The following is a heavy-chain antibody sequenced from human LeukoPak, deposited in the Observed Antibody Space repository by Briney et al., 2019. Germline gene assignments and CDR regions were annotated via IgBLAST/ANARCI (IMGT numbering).Heavy chain of an antibody. CDR1: GFTFSSYG. CDR2: ISGSGDST. J-gene: IGHJ4*02. V-gene: IGHV3-23*01. D-gene: IGHD3/OR15-3a*01. Sequence: GGSLRLSCAASGFTFSSYGMTWVRQAPGKGLEWVSGISGSGDSTYYADSVKGRFTISRDNSKNTLYLQMNSLRAEDTALYYCAKSDFWTGPFDYWGQGTLVTVSS. CDR3: AKSDFWTGPFDY.